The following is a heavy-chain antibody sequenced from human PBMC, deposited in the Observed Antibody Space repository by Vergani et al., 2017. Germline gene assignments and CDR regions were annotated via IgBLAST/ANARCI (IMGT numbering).Heavy chain of an antibody. CDR2: IYYSGST. CDR1: GGSISSGGYY. CDR3: ARVTRRYDILTGYYGDAFDI. V-gene: IGHV4-31*01. J-gene: IGHJ3*02. Sequence: QVQLQESGPGLVKPSQTLSLTCTVSGGSISSGGYYWSWIRQHPGKGLEWIGYIYYSGSTYYNPSLKSLVTISVDTSKNQFSLQLSSVTAADTAVYYCARVTRRYDILTGYYGDAFDIWGQGTMVTVSS. D-gene: IGHD3-9*01.